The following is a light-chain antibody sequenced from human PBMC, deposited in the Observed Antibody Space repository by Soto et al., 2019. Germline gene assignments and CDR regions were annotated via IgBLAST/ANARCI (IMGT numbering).Light chain of an antibody. CDR2: GAS. V-gene: IGKV3D-15*01. CDR1: QSVSSS. CDR3: QQYNNWPIT. Sequence: EIVLTQSPGTLSLSPGERSTLSCGASQSVSSSFLAWYQQRHGQPPRXXIYGASTRATGIPDRFSGSGSVTEFTLTISSLQSGDFAVYYCQQYNNWPITFGQGTRLDIK. J-gene: IGKJ5*01.